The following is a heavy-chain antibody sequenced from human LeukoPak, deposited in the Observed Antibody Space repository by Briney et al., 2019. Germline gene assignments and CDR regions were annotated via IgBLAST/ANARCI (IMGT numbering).Heavy chain of an antibody. CDR1: GFTFSSSW. V-gene: IGHV3-7*03. CDR2: IKQDGSEK. Sequence: HPGGSLRLSCVASGFTFSSSWMSWVRQAPGKGLEWVANIKQDGSEKSYVESVRGRFTISRDNAKNSLYLQLNSLRAEDTALYYCARDNPPVYWGQGTLVTVSS. CDR3: ARDNPPVY. J-gene: IGHJ4*02.